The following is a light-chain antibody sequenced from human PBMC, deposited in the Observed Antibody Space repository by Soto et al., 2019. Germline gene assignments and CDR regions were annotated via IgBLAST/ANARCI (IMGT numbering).Light chain of an antibody. V-gene: IGKV1-5*03. CDR2: KAS. CDR1: QTISSW. Sequence: DIQMTQSPSTPCGSVGDRVTIPCRASQTISSWLAWYQQKPGKAPKLLIYKASTLKSGVPSRFSGSGSGTDFTLTIRSLGPEDFAVYYCQQRSTWPPFSFGPGTTVDIK. CDR3: QQRSTWPPFS. J-gene: IGKJ3*01.